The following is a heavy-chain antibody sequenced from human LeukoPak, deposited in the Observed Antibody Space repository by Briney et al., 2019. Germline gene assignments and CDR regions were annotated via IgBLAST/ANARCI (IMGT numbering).Heavy chain of an antibody. J-gene: IGHJ4*02. V-gene: IGHV3-74*01. D-gene: IGHD2-2*01. Sequence: GGSLRLSCAASGFTFSRNWMHWVRQAPGKGLVWVSRSNSDGSSTNYADSVKGRFTISRDNAKNTLYLKMNSLRAEDTAVYYCARSSHQLPPPLIDYWGQGTLVTVSS. CDR3: ARSSHQLPPPLIDY. CDR2: SNSDGSST. CDR1: GFTFSRNW.